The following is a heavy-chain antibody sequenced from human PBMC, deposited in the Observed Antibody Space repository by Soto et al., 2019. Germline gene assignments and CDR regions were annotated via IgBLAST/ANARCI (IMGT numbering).Heavy chain of an antibody. CDR2: IYHGGST. CDR1: GVSIDSSYW. CDR3: ARNQFGEHAFDI. V-gene: IGHV4-4*02. Sequence: SETLSLTCDVSGVSIDSSYWWGWVRQPPGKGLEWIGYIYHGGSTNYNPSLKSRVTTSVDTSKNQFSLKLSSVTAADTAVYYCARNQFGEHAFDIWGQGTMVTVSS. J-gene: IGHJ3*02. D-gene: IGHD3-10*01.